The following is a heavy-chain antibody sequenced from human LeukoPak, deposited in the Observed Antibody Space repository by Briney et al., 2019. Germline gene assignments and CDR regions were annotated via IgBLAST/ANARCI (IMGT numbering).Heavy chain of an antibody. Sequence: PGGSLRLSCAASGFTFSSHAMNWVRQAPGKGLEWVSGIGNSGGNTYYADSVKGRFTISRDNSKNTLYLQMNSLRAEDTAVYYCAKDLYGDHDFDYWGQGTLVTVSS. CDR1: GFTFSSHA. D-gene: IGHD4-17*01. CDR3: AKDLYGDHDFDY. CDR2: IGNSGGNT. V-gene: IGHV3-23*01. J-gene: IGHJ4*02.